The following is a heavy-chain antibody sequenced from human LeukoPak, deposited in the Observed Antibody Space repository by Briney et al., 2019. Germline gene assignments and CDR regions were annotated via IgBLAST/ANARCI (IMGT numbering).Heavy chain of an antibody. J-gene: IGHJ3*02. D-gene: IGHD3-9*01. CDR3: TTDAPILLRYFDGINAFDI. CDR2: IKRITDGGTT. CDR1: GFTLSDAW. Sequence: PGGSLRLSCAASGFTLSDAWMHWVRQAPGEGLEWVGRIKRITDGGTTDYAAPVKGRFTISRDDSKNTLYLQMNSLKTEDTAVYYCTTDAPILLRYFDGINAFDIWGQGTMVTVSS. V-gene: IGHV3-15*01.